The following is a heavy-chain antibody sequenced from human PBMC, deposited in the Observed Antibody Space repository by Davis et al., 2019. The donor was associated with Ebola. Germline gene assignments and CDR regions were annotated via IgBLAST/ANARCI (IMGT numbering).Heavy chain of an antibody. CDR2: IYSGGST. CDR3: ARDRGFGVVIPDAFDI. Sequence: GESLKISCAASGFTVSSNYMNWVRQASGKGLEWVSVIYSGGSTYYADSVKGRFTISRDNSKNTLFLQMNSLRVEDTAVYYCARDRGFGVVIPDAFDIWGQGTMVTVSS. D-gene: IGHD3-3*01. V-gene: IGHV3-53*01. CDR1: GFTVSSNY. J-gene: IGHJ3*02.